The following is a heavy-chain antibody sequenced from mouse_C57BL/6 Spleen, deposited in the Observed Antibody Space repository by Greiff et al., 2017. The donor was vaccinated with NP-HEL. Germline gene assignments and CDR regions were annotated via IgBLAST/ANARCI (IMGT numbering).Heavy chain of an antibody. V-gene: IGHV5-4*01. CDR2: ISDGGSYT. D-gene: IGHD1-1*01. Sequence: EVQRVESGGGLVKPGGSLKLSCAASGFTFSSYAMSWVRQTPETRLEWVATISDGGSYTYYPDNVKGRFTISRDNAKNNLYLQMSHLKSEDTAMYYCARDGNYYGSNYAMDYWGQGTSVTVSS. CDR1: GFTFSSYA. J-gene: IGHJ4*01. CDR3: ARDGNYYGSNYAMDY.